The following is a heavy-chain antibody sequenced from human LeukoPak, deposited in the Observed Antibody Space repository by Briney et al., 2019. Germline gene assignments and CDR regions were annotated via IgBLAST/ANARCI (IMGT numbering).Heavy chain of an antibody. CDR3: VRDYSYGSGPDYYDALDI. CDR2: RQPEESER. CDR1: GFIFNDAW. J-gene: IGHJ3*02. D-gene: IGHD3-10*01. V-gene: IGHV3-7*01. Sequence: GGCLRPSCAVSGFIFNDAWMAWVRQAPGKGLEWESNRQPEESERNYVDSEKGRVTISRDSVKNSVFLQMNSLGAEDTAVYYCVRDYSYGSGPDYYDALDIWGQGTMVTVSS.